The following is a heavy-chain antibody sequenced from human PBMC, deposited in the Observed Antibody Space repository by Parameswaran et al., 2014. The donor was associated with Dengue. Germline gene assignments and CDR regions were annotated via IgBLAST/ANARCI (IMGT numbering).Heavy chain of an antibody. D-gene: IGHD5-18*01. V-gene: IGHV7-4-1*02. CDR2: INTNTGNP. CDR3: ARTQRDNSYRDYYYYMDV. Sequence: WVRQAPGQGLEWMGWINTNTGNPTYAQGFTGRFVFSLDTSVSTAYLQISSLKAEDTAVYYCARTQRDNSYRDYYYYMDVWGKGTTVTVSS. J-gene: IGHJ6*03.